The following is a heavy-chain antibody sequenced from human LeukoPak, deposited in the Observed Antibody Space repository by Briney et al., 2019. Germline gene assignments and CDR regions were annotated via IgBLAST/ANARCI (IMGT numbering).Heavy chain of an antibody. CDR1: GFTVSSNY. Sequence: PGGSLRLSCAASGFTVSSNYMSWVRQAPGKGLEWVSVIYSGGSTYYADSVKGRFTISRDNSKNTLYLQMNSLRAEDTAVYYCAKGGYDYVWGSYRYQAFDIWGQGTMVTVSS. CDR2: IYSGGST. V-gene: IGHV3-53*01. J-gene: IGHJ3*02. CDR3: AKGGYDYVWGSYRYQAFDI. D-gene: IGHD3-16*02.